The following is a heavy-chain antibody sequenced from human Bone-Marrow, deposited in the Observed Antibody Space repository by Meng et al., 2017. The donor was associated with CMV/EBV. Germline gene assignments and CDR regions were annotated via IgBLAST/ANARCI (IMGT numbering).Heavy chain of an antibody. Sequence: ASVKVSCKASGYTFTSYYIHWVRQAPGQGLEWMGIINPSGGSTSYAQKFQGRVTMTRDTSTSTVYMELSSLRSEDTAVYYCARLRGGALFDYWGQGTLVTVSS. D-gene: IGHD3-16*01. CDR3: ARLRGGALFDY. CDR1: GYTFTSYY. J-gene: IGHJ4*02. CDR2: INPSGGST. V-gene: IGHV1-46*01.